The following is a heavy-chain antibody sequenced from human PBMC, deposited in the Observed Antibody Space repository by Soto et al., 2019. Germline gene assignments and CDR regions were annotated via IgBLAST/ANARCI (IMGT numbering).Heavy chain of an antibody. V-gene: IGHV4-39*01. D-gene: IGHD2-8*01. CDR1: GDSIGTINYY. CDR2: IYYSGGT. CDR3: ARHPGYTVPTVYATHYFDD. J-gene: IGHJ4*02. Sequence: QLQLQESGPGLVKPSETLSVTCSVSGDSIGTINYYWGWLRQPPGKGPEWIGSIYYSGGTHYNPSLRGRATISVDTSKNQFSLRLSSVTAADTAVYYCARHPGYTVPTVYATHYFDDWGQGVLVTVSS.